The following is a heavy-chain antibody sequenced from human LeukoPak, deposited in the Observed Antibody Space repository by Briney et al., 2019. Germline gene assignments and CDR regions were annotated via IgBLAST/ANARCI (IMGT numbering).Heavy chain of an antibody. D-gene: IGHD5-18*01. V-gene: IGHV3-23*01. CDR2: ILDSGYST. J-gene: IGHJ4*02. CDR3: ANRGYVTYYFDC. CDR1: GFTFSSYA. Sequence: PGGSLRLSCAASGFTFSSYAMSWVRQAPGKGLEWVSGILDSGYSTYYANSVKGRFTISRDNSNNTLYLQMNSLRAEDTAVYYCANRGYVTYYFDCWGQGTLVTVSS.